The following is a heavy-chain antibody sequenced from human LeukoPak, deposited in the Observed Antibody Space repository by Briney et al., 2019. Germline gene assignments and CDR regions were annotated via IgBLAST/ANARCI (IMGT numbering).Heavy chain of an antibody. Sequence: SETLSLTCTVSGGSISSSSYFWGWIRQPPGKGLEWIGSIYYSGSTYYNPSLKNRVTISVDTSKNQFSLKLSSVTAADTAVYYCARLVRFTMVRGAHFDYGGKGTLVTASS. CDR2: IYYSGST. J-gene: IGHJ4*02. V-gene: IGHV4-39*01. CDR1: GGSISSSSYF. CDR3: ARLVRFTMVRGAHFDY. D-gene: IGHD3-10*01.